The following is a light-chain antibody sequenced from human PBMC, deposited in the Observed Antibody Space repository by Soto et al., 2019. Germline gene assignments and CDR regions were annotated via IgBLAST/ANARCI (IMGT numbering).Light chain of an antibody. CDR1: SSNIGSNT. Sequence: QSVLTQAPSASGTPGQRVTISCSGSSSNIGSNTVSWYQQVPGTPPNLLIYSNDQRPAAAPDRFSVSKAGTSASLDIGGLQPEEEADYSCAAWDGSLNGWVFGGGTKLTVL. CDR2: SND. V-gene: IGLV1-44*01. J-gene: IGLJ2*01. CDR3: AAWDGSLNGWV.